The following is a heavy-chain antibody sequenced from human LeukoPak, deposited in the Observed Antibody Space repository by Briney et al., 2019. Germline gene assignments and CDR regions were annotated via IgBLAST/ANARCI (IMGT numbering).Heavy chain of an antibody. CDR3: ARASYYYDSSGYYYWFDP. V-gene: IGHV4-59*11. Sequence: SETLSLTCTVSGGSISSHYWSWIRQPPGKGLEWIGYIYYSGSTNYNPSLKSRVTISVDTSKNQFSLKLSSVTAADTAVYYCARASYYYDSSGYYYWFDPWGHGTLVTVSS. J-gene: IGHJ5*02. CDR1: GGSISSHY. D-gene: IGHD3-22*01. CDR2: IYYSGST.